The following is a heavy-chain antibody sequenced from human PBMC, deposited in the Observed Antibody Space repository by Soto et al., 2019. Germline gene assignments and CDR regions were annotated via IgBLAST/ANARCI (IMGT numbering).Heavy chain of an antibody. J-gene: IGHJ3*02. CDR3: AKYIFADIVVVPAAIGLCAFDI. D-gene: IGHD2-2*02. CDR2: ISGSGGST. Sequence: GGSLRLSCAASGFTFSSYAMSWVRQAPGKGLEWVSAISGSGGSTYYADSVKGRFTISRDNSKNTLYLQMNSLRAEDTAVYYCAKYIFADIVVVPAAIGLCAFDIWGQETMVTVSS. V-gene: IGHV3-23*01. CDR1: GFTFSSYA.